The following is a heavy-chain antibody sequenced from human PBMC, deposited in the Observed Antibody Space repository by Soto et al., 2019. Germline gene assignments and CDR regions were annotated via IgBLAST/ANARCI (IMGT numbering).Heavy chain of an antibody. V-gene: IGHV5-51*01. D-gene: IGHD6-13*01. CDR1: GYSFTRYF. Sequence: PGESLKLSCTGSGYSFTRYFIGWVRQMPGKGLEWMGIIYPGDSDTRYSPSFQGQVTISADKSISTAYLQWSSLKASDTAMYYCARPRSSSRNYYGMDVWGQGTTVTVSS. CDR3: ARPRSSSRNYYGMDV. J-gene: IGHJ6*02. CDR2: IYPGDSDT.